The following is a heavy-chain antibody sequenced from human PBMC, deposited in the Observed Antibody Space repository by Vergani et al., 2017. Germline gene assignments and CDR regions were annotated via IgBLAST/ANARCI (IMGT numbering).Heavy chain of an antibody. J-gene: IGHJ6*02. D-gene: IGHD6-19*01. CDR1: GYSFTSYW. CDR2: IYPGDSDT. CDR3: ARQVAVAGKWWGPYYYYGMDV. Sequence: VQLVQSGAEVKKPGESLKISCKGSGYSFTSYWIGWVRQMPGKGLEWMGIIYPGDSDTRYSPSFQGQVTISADKSISTAYLQWSSLKASDTAMYYCARQVAVAGKWWGPYYYYGMDVWGQGTTVTVSS. V-gene: IGHV5-51*01.